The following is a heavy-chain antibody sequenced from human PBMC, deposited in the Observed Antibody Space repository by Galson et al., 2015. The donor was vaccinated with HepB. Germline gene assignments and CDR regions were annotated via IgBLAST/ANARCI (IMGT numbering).Heavy chain of an antibody. CDR3: ARDYYDYVWGSPLD. V-gene: IGHV1-69*13. CDR1: GGTFSSYA. Sequence: SVTVSCKASGGTFSSYAISWVRQAPGQGLEWMGGIIPIFGTANYAQKFQGRVTITADESTSTAYMELSSLRSEDTAVYYCARDYYDYVWGSPLDWGQGTLVTVSS. CDR2: IIPIFGTA. J-gene: IGHJ4*02. D-gene: IGHD3-16*01.